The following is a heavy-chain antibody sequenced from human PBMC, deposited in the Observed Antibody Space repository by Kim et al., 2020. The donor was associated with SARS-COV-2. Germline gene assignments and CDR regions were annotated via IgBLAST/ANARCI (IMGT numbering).Heavy chain of an antibody. Sequence: GGSLRLSCAASGFTFSIYGMHWVRQAPGKGLEWVAGISGDGSNKYYADSVKGRFTISRDNSKNTLYMQMNSLRVEDTAVYYCAKGVYRGYGRYASEDWGQGTLVTVSS. D-gene: IGHD5-12*01. CDR2: ISGDGSNK. V-gene: IGHV3-30*18. CDR1: GFTFSIYG. CDR3: AKGVYRGYGRYASED. J-gene: IGHJ4*02.